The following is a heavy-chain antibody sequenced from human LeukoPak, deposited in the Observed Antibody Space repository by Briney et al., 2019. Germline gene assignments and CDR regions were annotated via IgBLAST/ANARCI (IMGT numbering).Heavy chain of an antibody. CDR1: GGSFGGYY. J-gene: IGHJ4*02. D-gene: IGHD6-13*01. CDR3: AGSIAAAIDY. CDR2: INHSGST. V-gene: IGHV4-34*01. Sequence: SETLSLTCAVYGGSFGGYYWSWIRQPPGKGLEWIGEINHSGSTNYNPSLKSRVTISVDTSKNQFSLKLSSVTAADTAVYYCAGSIAAAIDYWGQGTLVTVSS.